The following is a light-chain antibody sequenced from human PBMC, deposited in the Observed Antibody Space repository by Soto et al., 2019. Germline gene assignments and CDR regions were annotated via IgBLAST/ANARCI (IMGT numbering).Light chain of an antibody. J-gene: IGLJ1*01. CDR3: SSYTGSTSYV. V-gene: IGLV2-14*01. CDR2: DVT. CDR1: SSDVGGYNY. Sequence: QSVLTQPASVSGPPGQSITISCTGTSSDVGGYNYVSWYQQEPGKAPKLMIYDVTYRPSGVSNRFSGSKSDNTTSLTISGLQAEDEADYYCSSYTGSTSYVFGTGTKVTVL.